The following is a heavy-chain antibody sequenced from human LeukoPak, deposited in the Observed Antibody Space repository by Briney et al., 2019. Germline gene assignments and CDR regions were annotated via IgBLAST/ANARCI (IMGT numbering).Heavy chain of an antibody. D-gene: IGHD3-22*01. CDR3: ARQYYYDSSGYSSIDY. Sequence: ASVKVSCKASGYTFTGYYMHWVRQAPGQGLEWMGRINPNRGGTNYAQKFQGRVTMTRDTSISTAYMELSRLRSDDTAVYYCARQYYYDSSGYSSIDYWGQGTLDTVSS. J-gene: IGHJ4*02. CDR2: INPNRGGT. V-gene: IGHV1-2*06. CDR1: GYTFTGYY.